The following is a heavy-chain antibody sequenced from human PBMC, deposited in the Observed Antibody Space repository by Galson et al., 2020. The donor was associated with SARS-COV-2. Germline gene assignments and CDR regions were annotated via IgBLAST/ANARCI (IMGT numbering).Heavy chain of an antibody. CDR2: IKSKSDGETT. J-gene: IGHJ4*02. Sequence: GGSLRLSCAASGVTFSNAWMSWVRQAPGKGLEWVGRIKSKSDGETTDYAAPVRGRFTISRDDSRDTLYLQMTSLKTEDTAVYYCTTDLKGRGKYWRSSDYWGRGTLVTVSS. D-gene: IGHD2-8*02. CDR3: TTDLKGRGKYWRSSDY. V-gene: IGHV3-15*01. CDR1: GVTFSNAW.